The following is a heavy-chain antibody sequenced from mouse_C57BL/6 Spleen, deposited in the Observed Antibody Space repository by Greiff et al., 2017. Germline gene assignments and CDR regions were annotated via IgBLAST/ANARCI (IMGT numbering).Heavy chain of an antibody. CDR2: IYPRSGNT. V-gene: IGHV1-81*01. J-gene: IGHJ4*01. D-gene: IGHD1-1*01. Sequence: VQLQESGAELARPGASVKLSCKASGYTFTSYGISWVKQRTGQGLEWIGEIYPRSGNTYYNEKFKGKATLTADKSSSTAYMELRSLTSEDSAVYFCARCGSKDYYGSRDYAMDYWGQGTSVTVSS. CDR1: GYTFTSYG. CDR3: ARCGSKDYYGSRDYAMDY.